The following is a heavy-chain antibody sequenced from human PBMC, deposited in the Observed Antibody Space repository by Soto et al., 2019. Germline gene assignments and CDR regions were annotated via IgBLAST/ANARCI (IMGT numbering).Heavy chain of an antibody. CDR1: GFSLSTSGVG. J-gene: IGHJ4*02. Sequence: QITLKESGPTLVKPTQTLTLTCTFSGFSLSTSGVGVGWIRQPPGKALEWLALIYWDDDKRYSPSLKSRLTITKDTSKTQVVLTMTNMDPVDTATYYCAHRLDGQWDFDYWGQGTLVTVSS. D-gene: IGHD2-8*01. CDR3: AHRLDGQWDFDY. CDR2: IYWDDDK. V-gene: IGHV2-5*02.